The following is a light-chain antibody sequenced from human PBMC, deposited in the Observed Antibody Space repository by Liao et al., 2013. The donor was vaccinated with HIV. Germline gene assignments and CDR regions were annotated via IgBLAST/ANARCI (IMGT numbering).Light chain of an antibody. CDR1: KVGDRY. J-gene: IGLJ2*01. Sequence: SYELTQPPSVSVSPGQTASITCSGGKVGDRYISWYQQQPGQSPVLVIYQDTKRPSGIPERFSGSNSGNTATLTISGTQAMDEADYYCQAWDTNTARIFGGGTKLAVL. V-gene: IGLV3-1*01. CDR2: QDT. CDR3: QAWDTNTARI.